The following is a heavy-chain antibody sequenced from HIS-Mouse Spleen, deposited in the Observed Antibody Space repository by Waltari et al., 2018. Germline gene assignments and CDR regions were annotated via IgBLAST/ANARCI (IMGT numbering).Heavy chain of an antibody. Sequence: QVTLRESGPALVKPTQTLTLTCTFSGFSLSTSGRCVSWIRQPPGKALEWLARIDWDDDKYYSTSLKTRLTISRDTSKNQVVLTMTNMDPLDTATYYCVRIAEGYTSGWYAFDYWGQGTLVTVSS. CDR1: GFSLSTSGRC. CDR2: IDWDDDK. D-gene: IGHD6-19*01. J-gene: IGHJ4*02. V-gene: IGHV2-70*15. CDR3: VRIAEGYTSGWYAFDY.